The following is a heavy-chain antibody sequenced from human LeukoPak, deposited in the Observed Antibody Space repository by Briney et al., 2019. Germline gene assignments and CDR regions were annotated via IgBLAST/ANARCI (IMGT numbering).Heavy chain of an antibody. D-gene: IGHD3-22*01. V-gene: IGHV4-59*01. CDR2: IYYSRST. CDR3: ARDKKDYYDSSGYYYFAFDI. Sequence: PSETLSLTCTVSGGSIRSYYWSWIRQPPGKGLEWIGYIYYSRSTNYNPSLKSRVTISVDTSKNQFSLKLSSVTAADTAVYYCARDKKDYYDSSGYYYFAFDIWGQGTMVNVSS. CDR1: GGSIRSYY. J-gene: IGHJ3*02.